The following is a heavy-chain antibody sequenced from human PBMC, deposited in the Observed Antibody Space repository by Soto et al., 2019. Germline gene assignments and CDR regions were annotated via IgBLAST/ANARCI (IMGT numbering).Heavy chain of an antibody. CDR3: ARVYGSGSYYYYYYGMDV. V-gene: IGHV4-59*01. CDR2: IYYSGST. CDR1: GGSISSYY. Sequence: SETLSLTCTVSGGSISSYYWSWIRQPPGKGLEWIGYIYYSGSTNYNPSLKSRVTISVDTSKNQFSLKLSSVTAADTAVYYCARVYGSGSYYYYYYGMDVWGQETTVTVSS. J-gene: IGHJ6*02. D-gene: IGHD3-10*01.